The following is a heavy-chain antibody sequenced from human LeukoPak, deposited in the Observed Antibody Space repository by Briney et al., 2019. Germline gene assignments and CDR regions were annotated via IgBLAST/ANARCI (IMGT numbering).Heavy chain of an antibody. CDR2: IRSKAYGGTT. CDR3: TRMLDSSGSWFDP. V-gene: IGHV3-49*03. Sequence: GGSLRLPCTASGFTFGDYAMSWFRQAPGKGLEWVGFIRSKAYGGTTEYAASVKGRFTISRDDSKSIAYLQMNSLKTEDTAVYYCTRMLDSSGSWFDPWGQGTLVTVSS. J-gene: IGHJ5*02. CDR1: GFTFGDYA. D-gene: IGHD3-22*01.